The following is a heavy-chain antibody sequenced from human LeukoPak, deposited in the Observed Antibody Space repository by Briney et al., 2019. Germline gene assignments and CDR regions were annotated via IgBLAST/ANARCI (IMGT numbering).Heavy chain of an antibody. Sequence: GGSLRLSCAASGFTFSSYAMSWVRQAPGKGLEWVSAISGSGGSTYYADPVKGRFTISRDNSKNTLYLQMNSLRAEDTAVYYCARGSAAAGTGPSGYWGQGTLVTVSS. CDR3: ARGSAAAGTGPSGY. V-gene: IGHV3-23*01. CDR1: GFTFSSYA. CDR2: ISGSGGST. D-gene: IGHD6-13*01. J-gene: IGHJ4*02.